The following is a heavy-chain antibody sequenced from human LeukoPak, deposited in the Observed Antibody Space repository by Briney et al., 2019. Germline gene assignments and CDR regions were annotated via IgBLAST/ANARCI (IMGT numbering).Heavy chain of an antibody. Sequence: GGSLRLSCAASGFTFSSYSMNWVRQAPGKGLEWVANIKQDGSEKYYVDSVKGRFTISRDNSKNTLYLQMDSLRPADTAVYYCARDYSSSAYYYYYYMDVWGKGTTVTVSS. D-gene: IGHD6-6*01. J-gene: IGHJ6*03. CDR1: GFTFSSYS. CDR2: IKQDGSEK. CDR3: ARDYSSSAYYYYYYMDV. V-gene: IGHV3-7*01.